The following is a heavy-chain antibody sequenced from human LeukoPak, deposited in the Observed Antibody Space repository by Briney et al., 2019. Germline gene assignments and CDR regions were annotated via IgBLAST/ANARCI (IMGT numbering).Heavy chain of an antibody. J-gene: IGHJ4*02. Sequence: GESLKISCKGSGSIFTSYWINWVRQTPRKGLEWMGRIDPSDSYTKYSPSFQVHVTISADKSISTAYLQWSSLKASDTAMYYCARRLYSGDEAYDYWGQGTLVTVSS. V-gene: IGHV5-10-1*01. CDR2: IDPSDSYT. CDR3: ARRLYSGDEAYDY. CDR1: GSIFTSYW. D-gene: IGHD5-12*01.